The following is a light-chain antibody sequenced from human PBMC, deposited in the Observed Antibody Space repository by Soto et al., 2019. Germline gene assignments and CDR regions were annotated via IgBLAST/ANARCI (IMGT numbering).Light chain of an antibody. Sequence: QLVLTQSPSASASLGASVKLTCTLSSGHSSYAIAWHQQQPEKGPRYLMKLNSDGSHTKGDGIPARFSGSSSGAERHLTISSLQSEDEADYYCQTWGTGNVVFGGGTQLTVL. CDR1: SGHSSYA. CDR3: QTWGTGNVV. J-gene: IGLJ2*01. V-gene: IGLV4-69*01. CDR2: LNSDGSH.